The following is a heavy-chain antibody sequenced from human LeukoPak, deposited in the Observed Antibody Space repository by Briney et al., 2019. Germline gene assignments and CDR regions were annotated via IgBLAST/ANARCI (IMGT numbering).Heavy chain of an antibody. CDR1: GGSFSGYF. Sequence: KPSETLSLTCAVYGGSFSGYFWEWIRQPPGKGLEWIGEINHSGTSNSNPSLKTRATISVDTSKNQFSLKLRSVTAADTAVYYCARALQEDCVRGSFRPLRRYFDRWGRGTLVAVSS. J-gene: IGHJ2*01. CDR2: INHSGTS. D-gene: IGHD3-16*02. CDR3: ARALQEDCVRGSFRPLRRYFDR. V-gene: IGHV4-34*01.